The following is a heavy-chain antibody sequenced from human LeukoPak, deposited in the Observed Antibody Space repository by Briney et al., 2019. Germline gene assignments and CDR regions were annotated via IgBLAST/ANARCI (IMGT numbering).Heavy chain of an antibody. CDR1: GFTFSSYS. CDR2: ISSSGTYV. Sequence: GGSLRLSCAASGFTFSSYSMNWVRQAPGKGLGWVSSISSSGTYVYYADSVKGRFTISRDNAKNSLSLQMNSLRADDAAVYYCARASSKQLAGYLPDGFDIWGQGTMVTVSS. J-gene: IGHJ3*02. CDR3: ARASSKQLAGYLPDGFDI. V-gene: IGHV3-21*01. D-gene: IGHD3-9*01.